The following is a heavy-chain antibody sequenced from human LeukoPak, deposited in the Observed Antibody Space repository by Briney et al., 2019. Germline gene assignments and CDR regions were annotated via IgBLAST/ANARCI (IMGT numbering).Heavy chain of an antibody. D-gene: IGHD1-1*01. CDR2: IKPDSGDT. Sequence: ASVKVSCKASGYIVIGYYIHWVRQAPGQGLEWMGWIKPDSGDTNYVQRFQGRVTMTRDTSISTAYMELSSLRSDDTAVYYCARFAQDRGTFDNWGQGTLVTVSS. J-gene: IGHJ4*02. CDR3: ARFAQDRGTFDN. V-gene: IGHV1-2*02. CDR1: GYIVIGYY.